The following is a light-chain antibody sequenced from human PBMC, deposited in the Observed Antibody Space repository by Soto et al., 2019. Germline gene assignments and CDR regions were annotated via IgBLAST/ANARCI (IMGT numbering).Light chain of an antibody. J-gene: IGLJ1*01. CDR3: SSYTTGSTFYV. V-gene: IGLV2-14*01. CDR2: DVS. Sequence: QSALTQPPSVSGSPGQSITISCTGTSSDVGGYNYVSWYQQHPGKAPKVMIYDVSNRPSGVSNRFSGSKSGNTASLTISGLQAEDEADYYCSSYTTGSTFYVFGTGTKLTVL. CDR1: SSDVGGYNY.